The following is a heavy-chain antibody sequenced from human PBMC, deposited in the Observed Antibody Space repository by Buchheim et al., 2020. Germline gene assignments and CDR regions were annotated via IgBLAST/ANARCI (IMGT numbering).Heavy chain of an antibody. CDR2: ISYDGSNK. CDR1: GFTFSSYG. J-gene: IGHJ6*02. Sequence: QVQLVESGGGVVQPGRSLRLSCAASGFTFSSYGMHWVRQAPGKGLEWVAVISYDGSNKYYADSVKGRFTISRDTSKNTLYLQMNSLRAEDTAVYYCAKGYYGSGSPIEYYYGMDVWGQGTT. V-gene: IGHV3-30*18. D-gene: IGHD3-10*01. CDR3: AKGYYGSGSPIEYYYGMDV.